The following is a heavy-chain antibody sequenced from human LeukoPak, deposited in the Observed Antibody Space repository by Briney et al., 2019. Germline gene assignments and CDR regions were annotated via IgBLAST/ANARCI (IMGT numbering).Heavy chain of an antibody. D-gene: IGHD2-21*01. J-gene: IGHJ4*02. CDR3: AREKVGIMNY. V-gene: IGHV1-69*13. CDR1: GGTFSSYA. Sequence: GASVKVSCKASGGTFSSYAISWVRQAPGQGLEWMGGIIPIFGTANYAQKFQGRVTITADESTSTAYMELSSLRSGDTAVYYCAREKVGIMNYWGQGTLVTVSS. CDR2: IIPIFGTA.